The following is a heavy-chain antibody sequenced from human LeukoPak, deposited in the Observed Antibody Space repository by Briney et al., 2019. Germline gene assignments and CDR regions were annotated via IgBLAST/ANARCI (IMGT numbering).Heavy chain of an antibody. D-gene: IGHD3-10*01. J-gene: IGHJ3*02. CDR1: GFTFSSYG. Sequence: PGGSLRLSCAASGFTFSSYGMHWVRQAPGKGLEWVAFIRYDGSNKYYADSVKGRFTISRDNSKNTLYLQMNSLRAEDTAVYYCARGYYGSGSYYSDAFDMWGQGTMVTVSS. CDR2: IRYDGSNK. V-gene: IGHV3-30*02. CDR3: ARGYYGSGSYYSDAFDM.